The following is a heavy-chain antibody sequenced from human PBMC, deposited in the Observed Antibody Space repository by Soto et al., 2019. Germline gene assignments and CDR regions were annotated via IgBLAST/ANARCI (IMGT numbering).Heavy chain of an antibody. J-gene: IGHJ4*02. CDR3: XXXXXXXXXXDY. CDR2: IIPIXGTA. Sequence: QVQLVQSGAEVKKPGSSVKVSCKASGGTFSSYAISWVXQXXXXXLEWMGGIIPIXGTANYAQKFQGRVTXXXXXXXXXXXXXXXXXXXXXXXXXXXXXXXXXXXXXDYWGQGTLVTVSS. V-gene: IGHV1-69*01. CDR1: GGTFSSYA.